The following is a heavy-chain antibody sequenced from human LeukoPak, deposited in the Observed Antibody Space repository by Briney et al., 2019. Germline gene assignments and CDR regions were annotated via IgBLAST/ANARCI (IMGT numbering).Heavy chain of an antibody. CDR1: GGSFSGYY. J-gene: IGHJ6*03. CDR2: INHSGST. Sequence: SETLSLTCAVYGGSFSGYYWSWLRQPPGKGLEWIGEINHSGSTNYNPSLKSRVTISVDTSKNHFSLKLSSVTAADTAVYYCAGSDYYYYMDVWGKGTTVTVSS. V-gene: IGHV4-34*01. CDR3: AGSDYYYYMDV.